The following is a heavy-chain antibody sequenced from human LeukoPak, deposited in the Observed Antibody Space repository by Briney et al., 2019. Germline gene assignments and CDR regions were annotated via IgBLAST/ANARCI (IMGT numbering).Heavy chain of an antibody. V-gene: IGHV3-23*01. CDR1: GFTFSSYA. D-gene: IGHD6-19*01. CDR3: AKARGSYSSGWFFDY. J-gene: IGHJ4*02. CDR2: IINIGGST. Sequence: GGSLRLSCAATGFTFSSYAMSWIRQAPRKGLEWVSIIINIGGSTSYSDSVKGRFTISRDNSKNTLYLQINSLRAEDTAVYYCAKARGSYSSGWFFDYWGQGTLVTVSS.